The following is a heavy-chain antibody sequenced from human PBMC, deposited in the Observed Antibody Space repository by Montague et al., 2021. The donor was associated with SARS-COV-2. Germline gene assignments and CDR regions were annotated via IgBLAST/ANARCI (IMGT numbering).Heavy chain of an antibody. CDR1: TEAFNGYY. Sequence: SETLSLTCAVYTEAFNGYYWTWIRQPPGKGLEWIGEVSHPGSAKYNPSLKSRVTISVDTYRKQVSLRLTSVTAADTATYYCARGVYNCGIFIVCPSYYFDYWGQGTMVAVSA. CDR3: ARGVYNCGIFIVCPSYYFDY. CDR2: VSHPGSA. J-gene: IGHJ4*02. D-gene: IGHD2-21*01. V-gene: IGHV4-34*01.